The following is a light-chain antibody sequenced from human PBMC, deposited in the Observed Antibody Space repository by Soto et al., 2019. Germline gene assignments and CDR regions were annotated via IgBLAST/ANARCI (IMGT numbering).Light chain of an antibody. V-gene: IGKV3-11*01. CDR2: ESS. CDR3: QQRSNWPQP. Sequence: EIVLTQSPATLSLSPGERATLSCRASQNVANYLDWYQQKPGQAPRLLIYESSIRATGIAARFSGSGSGTDFTLTISIREPEDFAVYYCQQRSNWPQPFGQGTKVDIK. CDR1: QNVANY. J-gene: IGKJ1*01.